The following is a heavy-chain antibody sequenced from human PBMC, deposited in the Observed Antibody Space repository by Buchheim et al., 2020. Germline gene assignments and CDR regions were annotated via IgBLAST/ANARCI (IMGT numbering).Heavy chain of an antibody. D-gene: IGHD3-22*01. CDR2: INHGGST. J-gene: IGHJ4*02. V-gene: IGHV4-34*01. CDR1: GGSFSGYY. Sequence: QVQLQQWGAGLLKPSETLSLTCAVYGGSFSGYYWSWIRQPPGKGLEWIGEINHGGSTNYNPFLKSRVTISVDTSKNQFSLNLNSVTAADTAVYYCARGFYDSLGCDYWGQGTL. CDR3: ARGFYDSLGCDY.